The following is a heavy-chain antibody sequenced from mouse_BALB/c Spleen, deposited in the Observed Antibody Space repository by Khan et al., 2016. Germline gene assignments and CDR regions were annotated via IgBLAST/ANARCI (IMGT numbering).Heavy chain of an antibody. Sequence: QVQLQQSGAELAKPGASVKMSCKATGYTFTSYWMHWVKQRPGQGLEWIGYINPSTGYTEYNQKFKDKATLTADKSSSTAYMQLGSLTSEDSAVYYSASYYGSSYAMDYWGQGTSVTVSS. CDR3: ASYYGSSYAMDY. CDR1: GYTFTSYW. D-gene: IGHD1-1*01. J-gene: IGHJ4*01. V-gene: IGHV1-7*01. CDR2: INPSTGYT.